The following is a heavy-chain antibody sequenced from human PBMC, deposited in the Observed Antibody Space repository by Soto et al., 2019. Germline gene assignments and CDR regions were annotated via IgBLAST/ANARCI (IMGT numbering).Heavy chain of an antibody. J-gene: IGHJ4*02. V-gene: IGHV3-23*01. CDR2: ISGSGGST. D-gene: IGHD3-9*01. CDR1: GFAFRNYG. Sequence: EVQLLGSGGGLVHPGGSLRLSCAASGFAFRNYGMSWVRQAPGKGLKWVSTISGSGGSTYYADSVKGRFTISRDNSKNTLYLQMHRLRAEDTAIYYCAKDTFDVPPGFDYWGQGTLVTFSA. CDR3: AKDTFDVPPGFDY.